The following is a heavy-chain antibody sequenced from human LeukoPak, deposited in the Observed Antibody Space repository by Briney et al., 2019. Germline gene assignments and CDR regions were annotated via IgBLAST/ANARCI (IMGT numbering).Heavy chain of an antibody. J-gene: IGHJ6*02. CDR2: IYYSGST. CDR3: ARDNWNYGSSMDV. V-gene: IGHV4-59*01. D-gene: IGHD1-7*01. CDR1: GVSISSYY. Sequence: SETLSLTCTVSGVSISSYYWSWIRQPPGKGLEWIGYIYYSGSTNYNPSLKSRVTISVDTSKNQFSLKLSSVTAAGTAVYYCARDNWNYGSSMDVWGQGTTVTVSS.